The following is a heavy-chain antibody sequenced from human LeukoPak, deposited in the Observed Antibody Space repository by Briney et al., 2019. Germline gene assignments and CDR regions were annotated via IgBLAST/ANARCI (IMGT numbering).Heavy chain of an antibody. Sequence: GGSLRLSCAASVFTFSSYSMSWVRQAPGKGLEWVSTIDYRGTSRYFADSVKGRSTISRDTSRSRLFLQMNSLRAEDTAEYYCARPGRDSGDFYYFDYWGQGTLVTVSS. CDR3: ARPGRDSGDFYYFDY. CDR2: IDYRGTSR. D-gene: IGHD4-17*01. V-gene: IGHV3-23*01. J-gene: IGHJ4*02. CDR1: VFTFSSYS.